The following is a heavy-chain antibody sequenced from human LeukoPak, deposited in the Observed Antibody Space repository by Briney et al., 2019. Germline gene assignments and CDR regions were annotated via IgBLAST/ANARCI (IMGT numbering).Heavy chain of an antibody. Sequence: GESLRLSCAASGFPFSNYAMSWVRQPPGKGLEWVAAISNGNTYYADSVRGRFAISRDDSKNMVYLQMNSLRDEDTALYYCVREAGYCASVCLKSNWFDPWGQGTLVTVSS. CDR2: ISNGNT. CDR3: VREAGYCASVCLKSNWFDP. D-gene: IGHD2-15*01. CDR1: GFPFSNYA. J-gene: IGHJ5*02. V-gene: IGHV3-23*01.